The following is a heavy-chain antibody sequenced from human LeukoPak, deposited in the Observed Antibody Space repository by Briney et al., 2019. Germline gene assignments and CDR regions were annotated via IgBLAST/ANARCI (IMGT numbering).Heavy chain of an antibody. CDR2: ISGGGGST. CDR3: AKDRYSSTWGWFDP. Sequence: RGSLRLSCAASGFTFSSYGMSWVRQAPGKGLEWVSAISGGGGSTNYADSVKGRFTISRDNSKNTLYLQMNSLRAEDTAVYYCAKDRYSSTWGWFDPWGQGTLVTVSS. CDR1: GFTFSSYG. V-gene: IGHV3-23*01. D-gene: IGHD6-13*01. J-gene: IGHJ5*02.